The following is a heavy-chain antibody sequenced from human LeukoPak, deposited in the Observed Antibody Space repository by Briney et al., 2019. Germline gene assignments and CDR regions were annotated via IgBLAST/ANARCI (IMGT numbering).Heavy chain of an antibody. J-gene: IGHJ4*02. CDR2: ITWNSGTI. CDR1: GFNFDQYA. D-gene: IGHD7-27*01. Sequence: GGSLRLSCAASGFNFDQYAMFWVRQAPGKGLEWVTGITWNSGTIAYADSVRGRFTISRDNAKSSLYLQMNSLRSEDTALYYCVRSVGSDWGHFDFRGQATLVTVSS. CDR3: VRSVGSDWGHFDF. V-gene: IGHV3-9*01.